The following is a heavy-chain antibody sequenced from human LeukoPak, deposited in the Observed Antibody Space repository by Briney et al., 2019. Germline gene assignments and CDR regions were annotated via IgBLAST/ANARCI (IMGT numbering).Heavy chain of an antibody. V-gene: IGHV4-59*12. J-gene: IGHJ5*02. Sequence: EALSLTCTVSGGSISSYYWSWIRQPPGKGLEWNGYIYYSGSTNYHPSLKSRVTISVDTPKNQFSLKLSTVPAADTAVYYCASHRLTNKVTIFGVVIRLNWFDPWGQGTLVTVSS. CDR1: GGSISSYY. CDR2: IYYSGST. CDR3: ASHRLTNKVTIFGVVIRLNWFDP. D-gene: IGHD3-3*01.